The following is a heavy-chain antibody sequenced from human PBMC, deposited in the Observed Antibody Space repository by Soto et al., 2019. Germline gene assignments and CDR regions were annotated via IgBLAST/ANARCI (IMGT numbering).Heavy chain of an antibody. D-gene: IGHD4-17*01. CDR2: ISPYNGNT. V-gene: IGHV1-18*01. Sequence: QVQLVQSGAEVKKPGASVKVSCKASAYTLANYGITWVRQAPGQGLEWMGWISPYNGNTNYPQKLQGRVTMTTDTSTSTAYMELRSLTSDDTAVYYCASFDYGDSPWTGHFDDWGQGTLVTVSS. J-gene: IGHJ4*02. CDR3: ASFDYGDSPWTGHFDD. CDR1: AYTLANYG.